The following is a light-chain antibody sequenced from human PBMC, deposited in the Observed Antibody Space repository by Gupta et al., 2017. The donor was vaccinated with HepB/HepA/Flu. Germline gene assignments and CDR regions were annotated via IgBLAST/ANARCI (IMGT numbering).Light chain of an antibody. CDR3: QSYDRSLSGRV. CDR2: GNN. CDR1: SSNIGAGYD. V-gene: IGLV1-40*01. J-gene: IGLJ3*02. Sequence: QSVLTQPSSVSGAPGQRVTISCTGRSSNIGAGYDVPWYQQLPGTAPKLLIYGNNNRPSGVPDRFSASKSGTSASLAITGLQAEDEADYYCQSYDRSLSGRVFGGGTKVTVL.